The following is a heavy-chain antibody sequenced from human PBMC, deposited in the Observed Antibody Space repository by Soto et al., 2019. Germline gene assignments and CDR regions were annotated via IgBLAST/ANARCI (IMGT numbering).Heavy chain of an antibody. Sequence: GGSLRLSCAASGFTFSSYAMSWVRQAPGKGLEWVSAISGSGGSTYYADSVKGRFTISRDNSKNTLYLQMNSLRAEDTAVYYCAKANDFWSGYYRADGMDVWGQGTTVTVSS. D-gene: IGHD3-3*01. CDR3: AKANDFWSGYYRADGMDV. CDR1: GFTFSSYA. J-gene: IGHJ6*02. V-gene: IGHV3-23*01. CDR2: ISGSGGST.